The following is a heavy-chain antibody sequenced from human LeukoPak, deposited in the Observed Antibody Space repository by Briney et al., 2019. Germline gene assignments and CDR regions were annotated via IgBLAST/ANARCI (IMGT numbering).Heavy chain of an antibody. Sequence: RASVKVSCKASGYTFTSYDINWVRQATGQGLERMGWMNPNSGNTGYAQKFQGRVTMTRNTSISTAYMELNSLTSEDTAVYYCASDTSHTGGYYYREDAFDVWGQGTMVTVSS. V-gene: IGHV1-8*02. CDR2: MNPNSGNT. D-gene: IGHD3-22*01. J-gene: IGHJ3*01. CDR1: GYTFTSYD. CDR3: ASDTSHTGGYYYREDAFDV.